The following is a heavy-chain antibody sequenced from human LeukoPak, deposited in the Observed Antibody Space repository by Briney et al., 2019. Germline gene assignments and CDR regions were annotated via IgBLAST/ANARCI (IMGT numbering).Heavy chain of an antibody. CDR2: ISAYNGNT. D-gene: IGHD1-26*01. CDR1: GYTFTSYG. Sequence: ASVKVSCKASGYTFTSYGISWVRQAPGQGLEWMGWISAYNGNTNYAQKLQGRVTMTRDTSISTAYMELSRLRSDDTAFYYCARSGSYPSYFDYWGQGTLVTVSS. V-gene: IGHV1-18*01. CDR3: ARSGSYPSYFDY. J-gene: IGHJ4*02.